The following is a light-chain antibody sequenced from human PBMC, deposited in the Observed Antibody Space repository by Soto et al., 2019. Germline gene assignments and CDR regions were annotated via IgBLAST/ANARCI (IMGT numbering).Light chain of an antibody. V-gene: IGKV3-20*01. Sequence: ETVLTQSPGTLSLSPGEGATLSCRASQSVSINYLAWYQQKPGQAPRLLIYGASSRATGIPDRFSGSGSGTDFTLTISRLEPDDFAVYYCQQYGDSPLTFGGGTKVDIK. J-gene: IGKJ4*01. CDR3: QQYGDSPLT. CDR1: QSVSINY. CDR2: GAS.